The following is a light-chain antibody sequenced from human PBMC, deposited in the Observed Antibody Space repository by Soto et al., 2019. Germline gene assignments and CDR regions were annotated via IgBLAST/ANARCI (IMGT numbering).Light chain of an antibody. V-gene: IGKV2D-29*02. CDR3: LQTIQIPYT. CDR2: EVS. Sequence: DIVMTQTPLSLSVTPGQPASISCKSSQSLLHSDGRTYVFWYLQKPGQSPKLLISEVSNRFSGVPDSFSGSGSGTDFSLKISRVEAEDVGVYYCLQTIQIPYTFGQRTKLDIK. CDR1: QSLLHSDGRTY. J-gene: IGKJ2*01.